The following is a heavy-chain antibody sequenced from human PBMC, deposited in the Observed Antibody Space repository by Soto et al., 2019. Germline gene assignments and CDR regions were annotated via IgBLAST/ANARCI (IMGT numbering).Heavy chain of an antibody. CDR3: TREQVGATLNYFDY. J-gene: IGHJ4*02. CDR2: IYYSGST. Sequence: PSETLSLSCSVSGGSISSYYWSWMRQPPGKGLEWIGYIYYSGSTNYNPSLKSRVTISVDTSKNQFSLKLSSVTAADTAVYYCTREQVGATLNYFDYWGQGTLVTVSS. CDR1: GGSISSYY. V-gene: IGHV4-59*12. D-gene: IGHD1-26*01.